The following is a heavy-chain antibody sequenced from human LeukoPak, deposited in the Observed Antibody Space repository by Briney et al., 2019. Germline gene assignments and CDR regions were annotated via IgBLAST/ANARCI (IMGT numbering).Heavy chain of an antibody. J-gene: IGHJ4*02. Sequence: PGRSLRLSCAASGFTFSSYAMHWVRQAPGKGLEWVAVISYDGANKYYPDSVKGRFTISRDNSKHTLYLQMNSLRAEDTAVYYCARGDYDFWSGYQDYWGQGTLVTVSS. CDR3: ARGDYDFWSGYQDY. V-gene: IGHV3-30-3*01. CDR1: GFTFSSYA. D-gene: IGHD3-3*01. CDR2: ISYDGANK.